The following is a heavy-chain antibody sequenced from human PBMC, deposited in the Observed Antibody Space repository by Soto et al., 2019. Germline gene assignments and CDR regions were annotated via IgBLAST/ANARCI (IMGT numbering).Heavy chain of an antibody. CDR1: GFTFSSYS. V-gene: IGHV3-48*02. Sequence: HPGGSLRLSCAASGFTFSSYSMNWVRQAPGKGLEWVSYISSSSSTIYYAESEKGRFTISRDNAKNSLYLQKNSLKYEDTAVYYCAFGFRWNTHGVHWFDPWG. D-gene: IGHD1-1*01. J-gene: IGHJ5*02. CDR2: ISSSSSTI. CDR3: AFGFRWNTHGVHWFDP.